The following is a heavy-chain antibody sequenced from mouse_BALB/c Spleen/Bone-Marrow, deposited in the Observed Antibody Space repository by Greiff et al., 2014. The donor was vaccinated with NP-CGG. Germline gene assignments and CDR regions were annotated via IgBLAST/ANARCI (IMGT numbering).Heavy chain of an antibody. V-gene: IGHV1-15*01. Sequence: VQLQQSGAELVRPGASVKLSCKALGYTFTDYEMHWVKQTPVHGLEWIGAIHPGSGGTAYNQKFKGKVTLTADKSSSTAYMELNSLKSRVSAVDYGTRWGSCYVGAMDYWGQGTSVTVSS. J-gene: IGHJ4*01. D-gene: IGHD1-1*01. CDR3: TRWGSCYVGAMDY. CDR1: GYTFTDYE. CDR2: IHPGSGGT.